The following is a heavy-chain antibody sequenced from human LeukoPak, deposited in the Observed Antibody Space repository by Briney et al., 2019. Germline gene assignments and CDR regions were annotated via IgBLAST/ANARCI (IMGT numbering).Heavy chain of an antibody. CDR1: GFTFSSYS. D-gene: IGHD5-18*01. V-gene: IGHV3-21*01. CDR2: ISSSSSYI. J-gene: IGHJ6*02. CDR3: ARDHTATLLYYYYGMDV. Sequence: GGSLRLSCAASGFTFSSYSMNWVRQAPGKGLEWVSSISSSSSYIYYADSVKGRFTISRDNAKNSLYLQMYSLRAEGTAVYYCARDHTATLLYYYYGMDVWGQGTTVTVSS.